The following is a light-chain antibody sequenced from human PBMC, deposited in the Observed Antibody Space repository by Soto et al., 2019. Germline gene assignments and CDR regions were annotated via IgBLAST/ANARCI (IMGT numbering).Light chain of an antibody. J-gene: IGLJ3*02. Sequence: QSVLTQPPSASGTPGQKVTISCSGASSNIGNNFVSWYQQVPGTAPKLLIYSDDQRPSGVPDRVSGSKSGTSASLAISGLRSEDEADYYCSTWDASLSDRVFGGGTKLTVL. CDR3: STWDASLSDRV. CDR1: SSNIGNNF. CDR2: SDD. V-gene: IGLV1-47*02.